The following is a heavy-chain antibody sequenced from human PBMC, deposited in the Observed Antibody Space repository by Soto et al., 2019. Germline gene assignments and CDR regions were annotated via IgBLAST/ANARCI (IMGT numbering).Heavy chain of an antibody. CDR2: IYSGGST. Sequence: ESGGGLVQPGGSLRLSCAASGFTVSSNYMSWVRQAPGKGLEWVSVIYSGGSTYYADSVKGRFTISRDNSKNTLYLQMNSLRAEDTAVYYCARDPVSSSSSGGDYWGQGTLVTVSS. CDR3: ARDPVSSSSSGGDY. CDR1: GFTVSSNY. V-gene: IGHV3-66*01. J-gene: IGHJ4*02. D-gene: IGHD6-6*01.